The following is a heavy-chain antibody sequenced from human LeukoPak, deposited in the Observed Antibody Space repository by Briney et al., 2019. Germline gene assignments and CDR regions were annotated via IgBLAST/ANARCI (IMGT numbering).Heavy chain of an antibody. CDR1: GFTFSSYG. CDR2: IWYDGSNK. D-gene: IGHD5-24*01. J-gene: IGHJ4*02. Sequence: GGSLRLSCAASGFTFSSYGMHWVRQAPGKGLEWVAVIWYDGSNKYYADSVKGRFTISRDNSKNTLYLQMNSLRAEDTAVYYCARENGYNFFDYWGQGTLVTVSS. CDR3: ARENGYNFFDY. V-gene: IGHV3-33*08.